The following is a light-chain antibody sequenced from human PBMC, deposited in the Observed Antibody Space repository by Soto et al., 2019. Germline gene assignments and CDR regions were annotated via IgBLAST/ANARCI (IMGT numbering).Light chain of an antibody. J-gene: IGLJ2*01. CDR3: CSYAGSYSFWA. V-gene: IGLV2-23*02. CDR2: EVS. Sequence: QSVLTQPASVSGSPGQSITISCTGTSSDVGSYNLVSWYQHHPDKAPKLIIYEVSARPSGVSNRFSGSKSGNTASLTISGLQAEDESDYYCCSYAGSYSFWAFGGGTKVTVL. CDR1: SSDVGSYNL.